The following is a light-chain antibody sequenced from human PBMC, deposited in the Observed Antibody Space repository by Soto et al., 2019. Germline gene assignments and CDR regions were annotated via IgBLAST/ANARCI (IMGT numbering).Light chain of an antibody. CDR1: SSDVGTYNL. CDR3: CSYAGSGTYV. V-gene: IGLV2-23*01. CDR2: EAT. J-gene: IGLJ1*01. Sequence: QAVLTQPASVSGSPGQSITISCTGTSSDVGTYNLVSWFQQHPGKAPKLMIYEATRRPSGVSNRFSGSKSGNTASLIISGLQAEDETDYYCCSYAGSGTYVFGTGTKLTVL.